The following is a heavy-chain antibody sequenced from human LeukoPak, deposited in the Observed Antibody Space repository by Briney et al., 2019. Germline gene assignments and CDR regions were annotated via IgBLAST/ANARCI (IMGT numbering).Heavy chain of an antibody. Sequence: GGSLRLSCVASGFTFSSYEMNWVRQAPGKGLKWVSYISSSGSNIYYVDSVKGRFTISRNNAKNSLYLQMNNLTAEDTSVYYCGRGRYHVKVWGSTPCGRGILAIVSS. J-gene: IGHJ5*02. CDR2: ISSSGSNI. D-gene: IGHD3-16*01. CDR3: GRGRYHVKVWGSTP. V-gene: IGHV3-48*03. CDR1: GFTFSSYE.